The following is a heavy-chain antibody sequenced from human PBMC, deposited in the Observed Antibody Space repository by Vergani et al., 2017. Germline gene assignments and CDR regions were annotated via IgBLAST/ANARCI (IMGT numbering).Heavy chain of an antibody. V-gene: IGHV5-51*01. CDR3: AIQARVPYYYVSGRAPGGMDV. CDR1: GYSFTSYW. Sequence: EVQLVQSGAEVKKPGESLKISCKGSGYSFTSYWIGWVSQMPGKGLEWMVIIYPGDSDTRYSPSFQGQVTIPAAKSISTAYLQWSSLKASDTAMYYCAIQARVPYYYVSGRAPGGMDVWGQGTTVTVAS. J-gene: IGHJ6*02. D-gene: IGHD3-10*01. CDR2: IYPGDSDT.